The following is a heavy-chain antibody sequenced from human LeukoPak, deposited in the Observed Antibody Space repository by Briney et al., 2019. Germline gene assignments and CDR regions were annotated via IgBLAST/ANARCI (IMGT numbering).Heavy chain of an antibody. D-gene: IGHD1-26*01. Sequence: SETLSLTCTVSGYSISSGYYWGWIRQPPGKGLEWIGSIYYSGSTYYNPSLKSRVTISVDTSKNQFSLKLSSVTAADTAVYYCAREVGAQPYYYYYYMDVWGKGTTVTVSS. CDR2: IYYSGST. CDR3: AREVGAQPYYYYYYMDV. V-gene: IGHV4-38-2*02. CDR1: GYSISSGYY. J-gene: IGHJ6*03.